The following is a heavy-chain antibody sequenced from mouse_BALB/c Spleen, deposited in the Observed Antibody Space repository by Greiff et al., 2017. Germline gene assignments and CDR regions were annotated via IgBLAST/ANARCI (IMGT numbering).Heavy chain of an antibody. CDR3: ASTTATYFDV. Sequence: EVQLQESGPSLVKPSQTLSLTCSVTGDSITSCYWNWIRKFPGNKLEYMGYISYSGSTYYNPSLKSRISITRDTSKNQYYLQLNSVTTEDTATYYCASTTATYFDVWGAGTTVTVSS. CDR2: ISYSGST. CDR1: GDSITSCY. J-gene: IGHJ1*01. D-gene: IGHD1-2*01. V-gene: IGHV3-8*02.